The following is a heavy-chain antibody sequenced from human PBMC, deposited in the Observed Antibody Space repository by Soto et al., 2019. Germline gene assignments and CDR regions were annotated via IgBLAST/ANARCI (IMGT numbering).Heavy chain of an antibody. Sequence: GGSLRLSCAASGFTFSSYAMSWVRQAPGKGLEWVSGFSGSSGRTYYADSVKGRFTISRDNSKDTLYLQMNSLRAEDTAVYYCAKASVSSEVLVYFDYWGQGTLVTVSS. CDR2: FSGSSGRT. CDR1: GFTFSSYA. CDR3: AKASVSSEVLVYFDY. V-gene: IGHV3-23*01. D-gene: IGHD6-6*01. J-gene: IGHJ4*02.